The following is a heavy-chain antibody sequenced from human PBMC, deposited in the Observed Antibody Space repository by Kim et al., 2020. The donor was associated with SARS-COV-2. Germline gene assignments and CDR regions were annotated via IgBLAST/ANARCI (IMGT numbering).Heavy chain of an antibody. Sequence: SETLSLTCTVSGYSISSGYYWGWIRQPPGKGLEWIGSIYHSGSTYYNPSLKSRVTISVDTSKNQFSLKLSSVTAADTAVYYCARRIVVVITGGYFDLWGRGTLVTVSS. D-gene: IGHD3-22*01. J-gene: IGHJ2*01. CDR2: IYHSGST. CDR1: GYSISSGYY. CDR3: ARRIVVVITGGYFDL. V-gene: IGHV4-38-2*02.